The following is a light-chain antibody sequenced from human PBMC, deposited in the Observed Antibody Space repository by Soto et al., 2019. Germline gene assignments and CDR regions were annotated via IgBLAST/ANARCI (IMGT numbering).Light chain of an antibody. V-gene: IGKV1-39*01. CDR3: QQSYSTPFT. Sequence: DIQMTQSPSSLSASVGDRVTITCRASQSISNFLNWHQQKPGEAPKHLVYAASSLQSGVPSRFSGSGSGTDFTLTITSLQPEDVATYYCQQSYSTPFTFGLGTKLEIK. CDR2: AAS. J-gene: IGKJ2*01. CDR1: QSISNF.